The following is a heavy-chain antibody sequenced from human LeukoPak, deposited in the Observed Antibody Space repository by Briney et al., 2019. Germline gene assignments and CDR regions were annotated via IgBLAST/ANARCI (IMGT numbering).Heavy chain of an antibody. D-gene: IGHD6-13*01. J-gene: IGHJ4*02. CDR3: ARLLGGYSSSWYRFDY. CDR1: GFSLSTSGMR. CDR2: IDWDDDK. Sequence: SGPALVKPTQTLTLTCTFSGFSLSTSGMRVSWIRQPPGKALEWLARIDWDDDKFYSTSLKTRLTISKDTSKNQVVLTMTNMGPVDTATYYCARLLGGYSSSWYRFDYWGQGTLVTVSS. V-gene: IGHV2-70*04.